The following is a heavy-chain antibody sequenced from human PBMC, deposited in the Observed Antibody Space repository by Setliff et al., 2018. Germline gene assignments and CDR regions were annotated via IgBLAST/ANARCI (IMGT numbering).Heavy chain of an antibody. Sequence: ASVKVSCKASGGTFSSYAISWVRQAPGQGLEWMGGMIPLLGVATNAQRFQGRVTITADESTSTAYLELSSLRSEDTAVYYCARRIKQVVTHAFDIWGQGTVVTVSS. CDR1: GGTFSSYA. V-gene: IGHV1-69*10. CDR3: ARRIKQVVTHAFDI. D-gene: IGHD3-22*01. CDR2: MIPLLGVA. J-gene: IGHJ3*02.